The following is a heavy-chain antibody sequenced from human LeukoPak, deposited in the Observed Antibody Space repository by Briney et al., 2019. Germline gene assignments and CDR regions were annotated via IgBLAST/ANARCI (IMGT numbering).Heavy chain of an antibody. D-gene: IGHD1-7*01. CDR3: ARGESLELRGWFDP. V-gene: IGHV1-69*05. J-gene: IGHJ5*02. CDR1: GGTFSSYA. Sequence: SVEVSCKASGGTFSSYAISWVRQAPGQGLEWMGGIIPIFGTANYAQKFQGRVTITTDESTSTAYMELSSLRSEDTAVYYCARGESLELRGWFDPWGQGTLVTVSS. CDR2: IIPIFGTA.